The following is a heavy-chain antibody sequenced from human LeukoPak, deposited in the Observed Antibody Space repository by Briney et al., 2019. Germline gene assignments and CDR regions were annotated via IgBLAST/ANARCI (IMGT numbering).Heavy chain of an antibody. V-gene: IGHV1-8*01. CDR2: MNPNSGNT. D-gene: IGHD6-19*01. Sequence: ASVKVSCKASGYTFTSYDINWVRQATGQGLEWMGWMNPNSGNTDYAQKFQGRVTMTRNTSISTAYMELSSLRSEDTAVYYCARVSKGMSSGWYYMGYYYYYGMDVWGQGTTVTVSS. CDR3: ARVSKGMSSGWYYMGYYYYYGMDV. J-gene: IGHJ6*02. CDR1: GYTFTSYD.